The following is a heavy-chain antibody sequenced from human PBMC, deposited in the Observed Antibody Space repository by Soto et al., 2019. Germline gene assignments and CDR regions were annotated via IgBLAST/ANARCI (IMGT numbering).Heavy chain of an antibody. Sequence: EVQLVESGGGLVKPGGSLRLSCAASGFTFSNAWMSWVRQAPGKGLEWVGRIKSKTDGGTTDYAAPVKGRFTISRDDSKNTLYLQMNSLKTEDTAVYYCTTEAVAGPPRDYWGQGTLVTVSS. CDR2: IKSKTDGGTT. V-gene: IGHV3-15*01. D-gene: IGHD6-19*01. J-gene: IGHJ4*02. CDR1: GFTFSNAW. CDR3: TTEAVAGPPRDY.